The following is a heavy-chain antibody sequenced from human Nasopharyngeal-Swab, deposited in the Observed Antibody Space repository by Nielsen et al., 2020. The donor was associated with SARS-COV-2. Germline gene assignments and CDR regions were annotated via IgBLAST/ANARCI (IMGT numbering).Heavy chain of an antibody. CDR3: ARASYYYGSGSDDMDV. CDR2: INSDGSRR. D-gene: IGHD3-10*01. J-gene: IGHJ6*02. Sequence: VRQMPGKGLVWVSRINSDGSRRTYADSVKGRFTISRDNAKNTLYLQMNSLRAEDTAVYYCARASYYYGSGSDDMDVWGQGTTVTVSS. V-gene: IGHV3-74*01.